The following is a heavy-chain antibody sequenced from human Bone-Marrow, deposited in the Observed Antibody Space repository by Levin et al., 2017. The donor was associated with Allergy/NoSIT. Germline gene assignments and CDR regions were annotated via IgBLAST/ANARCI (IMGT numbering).Heavy chain of an antibody. V-gene: IGHV3-23*01. CDR3: AGDYCSSTNCPLDY. J-gene: IGHJ4*02. Sequence: GGSLRLSCAASGFTFSSYAMSWVRQAPGKGLEWVSVISGSGDNTYYADSVKGRFTISRDNSKNTLSLQMKSLRAEDTAVYYCAGDYCSSTNCPLDYWGQGTLVTVSS. CDR1: GFTFSSYA. D-gene: IGHD2-2*01. CDR2: ISGSGDNT.